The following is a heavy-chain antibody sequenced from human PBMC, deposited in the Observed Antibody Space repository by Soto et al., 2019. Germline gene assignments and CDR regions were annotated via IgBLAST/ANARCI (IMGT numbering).Heavy chain of an antibody. CDR3: ARRVFS. CDR2: IYYSGST. V-gene: IGHV4-31*03. Sequence: SETLSLTCTVSGGSISSGGYYWNWIRQHPGKGLEWIGYIYYSGSTYYNPSLKSRVSISVDTSKNHFSLKLTSVTAADTAVYYFARRVFSWGRGSLVPVSS. CDR1: GGSISSGGYY. J-gene: IGHJ5*02. D-gene: IGHD3-10*02.